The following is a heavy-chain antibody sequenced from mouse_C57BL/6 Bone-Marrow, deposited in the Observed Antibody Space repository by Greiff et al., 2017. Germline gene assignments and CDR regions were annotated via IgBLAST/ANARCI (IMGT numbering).Heavy chain of an antibody. V-gene: IGHV1-61*01. J-gene: IGHJ2*01. D-gene: IGHD1-1*01. CDR1: GYTFTSYW. CDR2: IYPSDSET. Sequence: QVQLQQPGAELVRPGSSVKLSCKASGYTFTSYWMDWVKQRPGQGLEWIGNIYPSDSETHYNQKFKDKATLTVDKSSSTAYMQLSSLTSEDSAVYYCARKGDLTTPLFDYWGKGTTLTVSS. CDR3: ARKGDLTTPLFDY.